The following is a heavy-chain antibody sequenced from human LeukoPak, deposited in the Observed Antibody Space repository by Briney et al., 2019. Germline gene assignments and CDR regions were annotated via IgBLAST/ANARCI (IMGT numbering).Heavy chain of an antibody. J-gene: IGHJ4*02. CDR2: ISSGSSTI. D-gene: IGHD4-11*01. CDR1: GFTFSTYS. V-gene: IGHV3-48*01. CDR3: ARADATTVTTGDY. Sequence: GGSLRLSCAASGFTFSTYSMNWVRQAPGRGLEWVSYISSGSSTIYYADSVRGRFTISRDNANNSLYLQMNSLRAEDTAVYYCARADATTVTTGDYWGQGTLVTGSS.